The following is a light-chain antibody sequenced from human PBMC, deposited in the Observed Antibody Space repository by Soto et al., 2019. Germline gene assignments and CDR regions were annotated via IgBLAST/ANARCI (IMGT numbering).Light chain of an antibody. CDR2: DAS. CDR3: QQYNSYWT. CDR1: QSISSW. Sequence: IQRTRSPSTLSASVVDRVTITCRASQSISSWLAWYQQKPGKAPKLLIYDASSLESGVPSRFSGSGSGTEFTLTISSLQPDDFATYYCQQYNSYWTFGQGTKADIK. J-gene: IGKJ1*01. V-gene: IGKV1-5*01.